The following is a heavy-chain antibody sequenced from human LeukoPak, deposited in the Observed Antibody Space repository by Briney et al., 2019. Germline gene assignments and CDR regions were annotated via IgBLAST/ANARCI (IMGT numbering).Heavy chain of an antibody. V-gene: IGHV3-53*01. CDR2: IYSGGST. CDR3: AKDRASGYEKDYFDY. J-gene: IGHJ4*02. D-gene: IGHD5-12*01. Sequence: GSLRLSCAASGFTVSSNYMSWVRQAPGKGLEWVSVIYSGGSTYYADSVKGRFTISGDNSKNTLYLQMNSLRAEDTAVYYCAKDRASGYEKDYFDYXXXGXLVTVSS. CDR1: GFTVSSNY.